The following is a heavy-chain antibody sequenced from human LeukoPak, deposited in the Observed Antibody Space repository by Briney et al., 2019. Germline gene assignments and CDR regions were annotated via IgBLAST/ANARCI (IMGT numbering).Heavy chain of an antibody. J-gene: IGHJ4*02. CDR1: GGSISSGDYY. Sequence: NASETLSLTCTVSGGSISSGDYYWSWIRQPPGKGLEWIGYIYYSGSTYYNPSLKSRVTISVDTSKNQFSLKLSSVTAADTAVYHCAREAMYSYGNNFDYWGQGTLVTVSS. CDR2: IYYSGST. V-gene: IGHV4-30-4*02. CDR3: AREAMYSYGNNFDY. D-gene: IGHD5-18*01.